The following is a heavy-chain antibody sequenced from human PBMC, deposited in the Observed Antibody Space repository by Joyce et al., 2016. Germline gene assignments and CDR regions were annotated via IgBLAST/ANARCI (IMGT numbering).Heavy chain of an antibody. CDR3: AGGILTGYFDY. CDR1: GFTFSNYG. D-gene: IGHD3-9*01. CDR2: ISYDGSNK. Sequence: QGQLVESGGGVVQPGRSLRLSCAASGFTFSNYGMHWVRQAPGKGLEWVAVISYDGSNKHYGDSGKGRFTISRDNSKNTLYLQMNSLRTEETAVYFCAGGILTGYFDYWGQGTLVSVSS. V-gene: IGHV3-30*03. J-gene: IGHJ4*02.